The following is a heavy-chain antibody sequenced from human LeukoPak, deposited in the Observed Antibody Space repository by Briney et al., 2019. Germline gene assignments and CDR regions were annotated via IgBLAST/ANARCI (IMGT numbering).Heavy chain of an antibody. V-gene: IGHV3-11*01. CDR1: GFTLSDYY. D-gene: IGHD6-6*01. CDR2: ISGRGTTI. J-gene: IGHJ4*02. CDR3: ARTARAFDY. Sequence: PGGSLRLSCAASGFTLSDYYMNWIRQAPGKGLEWISYISGRGTTISYADSVKGRFTISRDNANHSLYLQMNSLRAEDTAVYYCARTARAFDYWGQGTLVTVSS.